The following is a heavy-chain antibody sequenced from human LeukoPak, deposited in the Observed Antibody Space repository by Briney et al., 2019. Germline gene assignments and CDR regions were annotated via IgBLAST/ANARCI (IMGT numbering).Heavy chain of an antibody. V-gene: IGHV3-9*01. CDR1: GFTFDDYA. Sequence: PGGSLRLSCAASGFTFDDYAMHWVRQAPGEGLEWVSGISWNSGSIGYADSVKGRFTISRDNAKNSLYLQMNSLRAEDTALYYCTKDYYGSGSYRAKCFDYWGQGTPVTVSS. J-gene: IGHJ4*02. CDR2: ISWNSGSI. CDR3: TKDYYGSGSYRAKCFDY. D-gene: IGHD3-10*01.